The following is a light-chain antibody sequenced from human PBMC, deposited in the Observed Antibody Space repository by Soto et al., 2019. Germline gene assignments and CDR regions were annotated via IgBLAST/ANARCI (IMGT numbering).Light chain of an antibody. CDR3: QQYKDWTQLT. J-gene: IGKJ4*01. CDR1: QSVNIN. V-gene: IGKV3D-15*01. Sequence: EIVMTQSPVTLSASPGERVTLSCRASQSVNINLDWYQQRPGQAPRVLIYGASNRASGIPDRFSGSGSGTDFTLTISSLAPDDFALYYCQQYKDWTQLTLGEGTRVEIK. CDR2: GAS.